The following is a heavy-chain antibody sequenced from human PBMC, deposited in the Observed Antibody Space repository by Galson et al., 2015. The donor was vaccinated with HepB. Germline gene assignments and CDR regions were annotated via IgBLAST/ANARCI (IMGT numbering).Heavy chain of an antibody. V-gene: IGHV3-11*06. Sequence: SLRLSCAASGFTFSDYYMSWIRQAPGKGLEWVSYISSSSSYTNYADSVKGRFTISRDNAKNSLYLQMNSLRAEDTAVYYCARDMYYYDSSGYYYSPADYWGQGTLVTVSS. D-gene: IGHD3-22*01. CDR1: GFTFSDYY. CDR3: ARDMYYYDSSGYYYSPADY. J-gene: IGHJ4*02. CDR2: ISSSSSYT.